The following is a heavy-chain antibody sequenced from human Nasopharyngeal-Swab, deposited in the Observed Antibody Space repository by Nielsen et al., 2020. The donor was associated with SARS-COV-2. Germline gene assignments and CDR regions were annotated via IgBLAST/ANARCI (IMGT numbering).Heavy chain of an antibody. Sequence: SETLSLTCTVSGGSISSYYWSWIRQPPGKGLEWIGYIYYSGSTNYNPSLKSRVTISVDTSKNQFSLKLSSVTAADTAVYYCAREKGGYSYGYDYYYYYMDVWGKGTTVTVSS. CDR3: AREKGGYSYGYDYYYYYMDV. J-gene: IGHJ6*03. D-gene: IGHD5-18*01. CDR2: IYYSGST. CDR1: GGSISSYY. V-gene: IGHV4-59*01.